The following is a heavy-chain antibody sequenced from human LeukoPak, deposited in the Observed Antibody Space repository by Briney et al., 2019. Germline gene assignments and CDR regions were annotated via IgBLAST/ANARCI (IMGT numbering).Heavy chain of an antibody. V-gene: IGHV1-2*02. CDR2: INPTSGDT. Sequence: GASVKVSCKASGYTFTGYYIHWVRQAPGHRLEWMGWINPTSGDTNYVQKFQGRVTMTRDRSISTAYMELGRVTSDDTAVYYCARDDGDGPARRAFDIWGQGTMVTVSS. D-gene: IGHD7-27*01. J-gene: IGHJ3*02. CDR3: ARDDGDGPARRAFDI. CDR1: GYTFTGYY.